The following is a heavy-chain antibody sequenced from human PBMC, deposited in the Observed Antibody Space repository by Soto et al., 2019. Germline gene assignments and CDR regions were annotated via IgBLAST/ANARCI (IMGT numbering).Heavy chain of an antibody. D-gene: IGHD6-13*01. CDR2: ISAYNGNT. V-gene: IGHV1-18*01. Sequence: QVQLVQSGAEVKKPGASVKVSCKASGYTFTSYGISWVRQAPGQGLEWMGWISAYNGNTNYAQKLQGRVTMSTDTSTSTAYMELRSLRSDDTAVYYCARDLALFIAAAGPQGDYWGQGTLVTVSS. CDR3: ARDLALFIAAAGPQGDY. CDR1: GYTFTSYG. J-gene: IGHJ4*02.